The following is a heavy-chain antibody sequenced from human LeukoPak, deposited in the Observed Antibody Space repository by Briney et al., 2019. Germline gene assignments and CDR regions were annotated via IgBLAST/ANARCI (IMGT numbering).Heavy chain of an antibody. CDR2: ISWNSGSI. V-gene: IGHV3-9*01. CDR3: ARDPYYHDNSFGAFDV. D-gene: IGHD3-22*01. J-gene: IGHJ3*01. CDR1: RFTFDDYA. Sequence: PGGSLRLSCAASRFTFDDYAVHWVRQAPGKGLEWVSGISWNSGSIGYADSVKGRFTISRDNAKNSLYLQMNSLRAEDTAVYYCARDPYYHDNSFGAFDVWGQGTMVTVSS.